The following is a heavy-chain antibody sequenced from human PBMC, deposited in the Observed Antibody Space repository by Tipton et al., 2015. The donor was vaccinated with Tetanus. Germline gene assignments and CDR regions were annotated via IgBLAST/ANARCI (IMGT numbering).Heavy chain of an antibody. CDR1: GSGSTFRSRW. J-gene: IGHJ4*02. Sequence: SLRLSCEVSGSGSTFRSRWMHWVRQAPGKGLEWVSLISWDGGSTYYADSVKGRFTISRDNSKNSLYLQMSSLRTEDTALYYCAKDIAPSGQQWLVIDYWGQGTLVTVSS. CDR2: ISWDGGST. D-gene: IGHD6-19*01. CDR3: AKDIAPSGQQWLVIDY. V-gene: IGHV3-43*01.